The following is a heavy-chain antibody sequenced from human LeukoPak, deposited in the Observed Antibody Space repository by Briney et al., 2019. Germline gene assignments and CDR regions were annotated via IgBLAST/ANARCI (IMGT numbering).Heavy chain of an antibody. Sequence: GGSLRLSCAASGFTFSSYWMSWVRQAPGKGLEWVANIKQDGSEKYYVDSVKGRFTISRDNAKNSLYLQMNSLRAEDTAVYYCARESSVSYFYYYYYMGVWGKGTTVTVSS. D-gene: IGHD1-26*01. V-gene: IGHV3-7*01. CDR2: IKQDGSEK. CDR1: GFTFSSYW. CDR3: ARESSVSYFYYYYYMGV. J-gene: IGHJ6*03.